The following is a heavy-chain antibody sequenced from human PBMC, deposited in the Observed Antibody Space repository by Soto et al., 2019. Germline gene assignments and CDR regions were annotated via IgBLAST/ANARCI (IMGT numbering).Heavy chain of an antibody. J-gene: IGHJ3*02. Sequence: SVKVSWKASGGTFSSYAISWVRQAPGQGLEWMGGIIPIFGTANYAQKFQGRVTITADKSTSTAYMELSSLRSEDTAVYYCARRGEGRDGYNGDIWGQGTMVTVSS. V-gene: IGHV1-69*06. CDR3: ARRGEGRDGYNGDI. CDR1: GGTFSSYA. D-gene: IGHD5-12*01. CDR2: IIPIFGTA.